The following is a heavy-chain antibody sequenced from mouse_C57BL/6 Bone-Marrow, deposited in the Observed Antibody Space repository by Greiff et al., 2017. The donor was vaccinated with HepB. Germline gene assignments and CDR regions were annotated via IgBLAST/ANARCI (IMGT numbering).Heavy chain of an antibody. CDR2: IRSKSNNYAT. V-gene: IGHV10-1*01. CDR3: VRQDYGNYLG. D-gene: IGHD2-1*01. J-gene: IGHJ3*01. CDR1: GFSFNTYA. Sequence: EVQLVESGGGLVQPKGSLKLSCAASGFSFNTYAMNWVRQAPGKGLEWVARIRSKSNNYATYYADSVKDRFTISRDDSESMLYLQMNNLKTEDTAMYYCVRQDYGNYLGWGQGTLVTVSA.